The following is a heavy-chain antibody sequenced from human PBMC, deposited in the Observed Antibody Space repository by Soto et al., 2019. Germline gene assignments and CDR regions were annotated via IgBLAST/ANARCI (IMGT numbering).Heavy chain of an antibody. V-gene: IGHV3-15*07. CDR2: IKSKKDGGAT. CDR1: GFTFSLAW. CDR3: TTGYSSADWDCD. J-gene: IGHJ4*02. Sequence: EVQLVESGGGLVKPGGSLRLSCAASGFTFSLAWMNWVRQAPGKGLEWVGRIKSKKDGGATDYAAPLRDRFTISRDDSYNALSLQINSLKTEDTAVYYCTTGYSSADWDCDWGQGTLVIVSS. D-gene: IGHD5-12*01.